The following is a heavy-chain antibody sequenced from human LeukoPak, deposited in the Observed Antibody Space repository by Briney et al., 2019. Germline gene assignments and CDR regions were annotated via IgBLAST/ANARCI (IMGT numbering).Heavy chain of an antibody. J-gene: IGHJ4*02. V-gene: IGHV3-7*01. D-gene: IGHD1-26*01. CDR2: IKQDGSEK. CDR1: GLVFSSYT. Sequence: PGGSLRLSCAASGLVFSSYTMSWVRQAPGKGLEWVANIKQDGSEKYYGDSVKGRFTISRDNTKNTLFLYMDSLRDEDTAVYYCARDLVGAADWGQGTLVTVSS. CDR3: ARDLVGAAD.